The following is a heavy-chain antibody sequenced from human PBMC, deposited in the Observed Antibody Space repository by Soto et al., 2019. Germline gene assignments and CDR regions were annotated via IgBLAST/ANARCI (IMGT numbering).Heavy chain of an antibody. D-gene: IGHD3-10*01. V-gene: IGHV3-21*01. CDR3: VRERGLSSFYGMDV. J-gene: IGHJ6*02. Sequence: PGGSLRLSCAASGFTLTSYTMNWVRQASGKGLEWVSSITSSSSHIYYADSVKGRFTISRDNAGNSPYLQMNSLRAEDSAVYYCVRERGLSSFYGMDVWGQGTTVTVSS. CDR1: GFTLTSYT. CDR2: ITSSSSHI.